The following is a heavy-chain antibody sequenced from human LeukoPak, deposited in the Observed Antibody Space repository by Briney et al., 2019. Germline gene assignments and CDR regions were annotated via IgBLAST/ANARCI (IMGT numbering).Heavy chain of an antibody. CDR2: INSVGSRT. Sequence: KLGGSLRLSCAASGFTFSSHWMHWVRQAPGKGLVWVSRINSVGSRTDYADSVKGRFTISRDNARNTLYLQMNSLRAEDTAVYYCTSDTVDTTLGIDYWGQGTLVTVSS. V-gene: IGHV3-74*01. CDR3: TSDTVDTTLGIDY. CDR1: GFTFSSHW. D-gene: IGHD5-18*01. J-gene: IGHJ4*02.